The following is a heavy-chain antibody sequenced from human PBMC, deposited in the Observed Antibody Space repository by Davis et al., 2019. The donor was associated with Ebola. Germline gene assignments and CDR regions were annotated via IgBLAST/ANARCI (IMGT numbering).Heavy chain of an antibody. D-gene: IGHD1-1*01. J-gene: IGHJ4*02. CDR2: ISYDGSNK. V-gene: IGHV3-30*03. CDR1: GFTFSSYG. Sequence: GESLKISCAASGFTFSSYGMHWVRQAPGKGLEWVAVISYDGSNKYYADSVKGRFTISRDSSRNTVFLQMNGLRAEDTAVYYCGRPVMTALTTGDYYGQGTLVAVSS. CDR3: GRPVMTALTTGDY.